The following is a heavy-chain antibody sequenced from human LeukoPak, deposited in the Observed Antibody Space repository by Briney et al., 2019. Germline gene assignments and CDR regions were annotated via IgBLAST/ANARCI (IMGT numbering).Heavy chain of an antibody. CDR2: IKSKTDGGTT. D-gene: IGHD3-10*01. J-gene: IGHJ4*02. V-gene: IGHV3-15*01. CDR3: TTQLLWFGESLGY. Sequence: GGSLRLSCAASGFTFSNAWMSWVRQAPGKGPEWVGRIKSKTDGGTTDYAAPVKGRFTTSRDDSKNTLYLQMNSLKTEDTAVYYCTTQLLWFGESLGYWGQGTLVTVSS. CDR1: GFTFSNAW.